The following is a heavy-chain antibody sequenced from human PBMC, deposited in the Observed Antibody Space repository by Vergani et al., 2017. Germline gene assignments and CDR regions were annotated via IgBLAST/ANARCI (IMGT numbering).Heavy chain of an antibody. CDR2: IWYDGSNK. D-gene: IGHD6-19*01. J-gene: IGHJ4*02. Sequence: QVQLVESGGGVVQPGRSLRLSCAASGFTFSSYGMLWVRQAPGKGLEWVAVIWYDGSNKYYADSVKGRFTISRDNSKNTLYLQMNSLRAEDTAVYYCAKLLGYSSGWFDYWGQGTLVTVSS. V-gene: IGHV3-33*06. CDR3: AKLLGYSSGWFDY. CDR1: GFTFSSYG.